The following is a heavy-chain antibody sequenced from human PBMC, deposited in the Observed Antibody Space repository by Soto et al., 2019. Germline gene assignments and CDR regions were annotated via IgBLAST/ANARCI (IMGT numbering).Heavy chain of an antibody. CDR3: ASRGEEYNWNRPMDV. CDR2: INAGNGNT. J-gene: IGHJ6*03. D-gene: IGHD1-20*01. CDR1: GYTFTSYA. V-gene: IGHV1-3*01. Sequence: GASVKVSCKASGYTFTSYAMHWVRQAPGQRLEWMGWINAGNGNTKYSQKFQGRVTITRDTSASTAYMELSSLRSEDTAVYYCASRGEEYNWNRPMDVWGKGTTVTVSS.